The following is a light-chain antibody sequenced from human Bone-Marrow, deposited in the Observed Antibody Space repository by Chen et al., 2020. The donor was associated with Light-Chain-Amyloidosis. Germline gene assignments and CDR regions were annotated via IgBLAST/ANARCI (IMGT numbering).Light chain of an antibody. CDR3: QSYQGSSQGV. Sequence: NFMLTQPHSVSESPGKTVIISCTRRSGSIATNYVQWYQQRLGSSPTTVIYEDDQRPSGVPDRFSGSIDRSSNSASLTISGLKTEDEADYYCQSYQGSSQGVFGGGTKLTVL. CDR1: SGSIATNY. J-gene: IGLJ3*02. V-gene: IGLV6-57*01. CDR2: EDD.